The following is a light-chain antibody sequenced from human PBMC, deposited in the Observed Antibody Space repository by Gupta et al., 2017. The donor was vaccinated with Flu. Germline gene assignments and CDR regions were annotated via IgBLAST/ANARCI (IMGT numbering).Light chain of an antibody. J-gene: IGLJ3*02. CDR2: NDN. Sequence: VTISCSGGSSNIGSNVVSWYQQLPGTAPKLLIYNDNQRPSGVPDRFSGSKSGTSASLAISGLQSEDEADYYCAAWDDSLNGLWVFGGGTKLTVL. CDR1: SSNIGSNV. V-gene: IGLV1-44*01. CDR3: AAWDDSLNGLWV.